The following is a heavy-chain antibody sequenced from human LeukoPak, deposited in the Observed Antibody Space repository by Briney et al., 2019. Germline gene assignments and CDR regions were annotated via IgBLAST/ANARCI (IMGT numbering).Heavy chain of an antibody. J-gene: IGHJ4*02. Sequence: SETLSLTCTVSGGSISSYYWSWIRQPPGKGLEWIGYIYYSGSTNYNPSLKSRVTISVDTSKNQFSLKLSSVTAADTAVYYCARLXHSSGWYAGLDYWGQGTLVTVSS. CDR2: IYYSGST. CDR3: ARLXHSSGWYAGLDY. D-gene: IGHD6-19*01. V-gene: IGHV4-59*08. CDR1: GGSISSYY.